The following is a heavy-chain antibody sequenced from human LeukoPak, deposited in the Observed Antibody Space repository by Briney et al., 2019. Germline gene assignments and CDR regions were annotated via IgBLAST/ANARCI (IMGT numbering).Heavy chain of an antibody. J-gene: IGHJ4*02. Sequence: GASVKVFCKASGYTFTGYYMHWVRQAPGQGLEWMGWINPNSGGTNYAQKFQGRVTMTRDTSISTAYMELSKLRSDDTAVYYCARGNLLRSAPIYFDYWGQGTLVTVSS. V-gene: IGHV1-2*02. CDR2: INPNSGGT. CDR1: GYTFTGYY. CDR3: ARGNLLRSAPIYFDY. D-gene: IGHD3-9*01.